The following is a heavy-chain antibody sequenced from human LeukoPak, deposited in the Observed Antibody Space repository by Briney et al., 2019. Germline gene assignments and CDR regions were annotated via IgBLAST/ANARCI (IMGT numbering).Heavy chain of an antibody. D-gene: IGHD3-3*01. J-gene: IGHJ4*02. CDR2: IYYSGST. Sequence: SETLSLTCAASGFTISSRLYNWVWIRQPPGKGLEWMGSIYYSGSTYYNPSLKSRVTISVDTSKKQFSLKPSCVTAETTAVYYCARNKASDFRSGYSNTSGNFDYWGQGTLVTVSS. CDR1: GFTISSRLYN. V-gene: IGHV4-39*01. CDR3: ARNKASDFRSGYSNTSGNFDY.